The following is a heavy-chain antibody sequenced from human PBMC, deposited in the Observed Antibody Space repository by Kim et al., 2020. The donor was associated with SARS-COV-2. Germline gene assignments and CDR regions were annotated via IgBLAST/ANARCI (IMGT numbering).Heavy chain of an antibody. CDR1: GFTFSYYS. Sequence: GGSLRLSCAASGFTFSYYSMNWVRQAPGKGLQWVSSISSSSSYIYYADSVKGRFTISRDNAKNSLYLQMNSLRAEDTAVYYCARGGGGIDDYGDYYWGQGTLVTVSS. J-gene: IGHJ4*02. CDR2: ISSSSSYI. CDR3: ARGGGGIDDYGDYY. V-gene: IGHV3-21*01. D-gene: IGHD4-17*01.